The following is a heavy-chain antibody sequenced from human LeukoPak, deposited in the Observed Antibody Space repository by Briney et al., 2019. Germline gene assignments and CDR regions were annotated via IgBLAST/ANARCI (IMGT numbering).Heavy chain of an antibody. V-gene: IGHV1-3*04. CDR1: GYTLTSYA. CDR2: INTGNGNT. CDR3: ARPGDIVVVPAATPFDY. D-gene: IGHD2-2*01. Sequence: ASVKVSCKASGYTLTSYAMHWVRQAPGQRLEWMGWINTGNGNTKYSQKFQGRVTITRDTSASTAYMELSSLRSEDTAVYYCARPGDIVVVPAATPFDYWGQGTLVTVSS. J-gene: IGHJ4*02.